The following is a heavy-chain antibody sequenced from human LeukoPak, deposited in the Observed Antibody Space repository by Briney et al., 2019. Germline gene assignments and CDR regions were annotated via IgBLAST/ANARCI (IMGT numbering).Heavy chain of an antibody. CDR1: GFTFSNYA. J-gene: IGHJ5*02. CDR2: IWGADDKT. D-gene: IGHD2-15*01. V-gene: IGHV3-23*01. Sequence: SGGSLRLSCVDSGFTFSNYAMTWVRQAPGKGLELVSGIWGADDKTVYGDAVKGRFTISRDNSKNTLYLQMNSLRADDTAVYYCAKTQGYHDAWGQGALVTVSS. CDR3: AKTQGYHDA.